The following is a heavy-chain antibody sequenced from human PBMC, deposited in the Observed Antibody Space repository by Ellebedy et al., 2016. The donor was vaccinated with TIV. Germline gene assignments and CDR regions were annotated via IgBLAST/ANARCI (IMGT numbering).Heavy chain of an antibody. Sequence: GESLKISCAASGFTFSSYSMNWVRQAPGKGLEWVSSISSSSSYIYYADSVKGRFTISRDNSKNTLYLQMNSLRVEDTAVYYCARDGPTSIAAADYYYGMDVWGQGTTVTVSS. CDR1: GFTFSSYS. V-gene: IGHV3-21*01. J-gene: IGHJ6*02. CDR2: ISSSSSYI. D-gene: IGHD6-13*01. CDR3: ARDGPTSIAAADYYYGMDV.